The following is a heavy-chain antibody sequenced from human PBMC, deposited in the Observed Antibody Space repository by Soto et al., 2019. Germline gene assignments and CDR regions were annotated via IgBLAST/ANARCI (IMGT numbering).Heavy chain of an antibody. V-gene: IGHV1-58*01. Sequence: SVKVSCKASGFTFTSSAVQWVRQARGQRLEWIGWIVVGSGNTNYAQKFQERVTITRDVSTSTAYMELSSLRSEDTAVYYCAAEGRRADYYGMDVWGQGTTVTVSS. D-gene: IGHD2-15*01. J-gene: IGHJ6*02. CDR3: AAEGRRADYYGMDV. CDR2: IVVGSGNT. CDR1: GFTFTSSA.